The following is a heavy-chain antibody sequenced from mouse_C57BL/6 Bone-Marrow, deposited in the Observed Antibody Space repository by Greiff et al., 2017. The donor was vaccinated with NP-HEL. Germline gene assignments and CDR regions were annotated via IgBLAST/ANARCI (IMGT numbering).Heavy chain of an antibody. CDR2: IDPEDGET. CDR3: ATSYYYGSSYVSTFDY. V-gene: IGHV14-2*01. D-gene: IGHD1-1*01. CDR1: GFNIKDYY. J-gene: IGHJ2*01. Sequence: EVQLVESGAELVKPGASVKLSCTASGFNIKDYYMHWVKQRTEQGLEWIGRIDPEDGETKYAPKFQGKATIPADTSSNTAYLQLSSLTSEDTAVYYCATSYYYGSSYVSTFDYWGQGTTLTVSS.